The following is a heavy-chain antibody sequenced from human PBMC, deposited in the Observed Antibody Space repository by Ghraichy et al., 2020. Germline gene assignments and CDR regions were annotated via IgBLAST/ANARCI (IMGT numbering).Heavy chain of an antibody. CDR3: AKGDDGSGSYYDYYFDY. J-gene: IGHJ4*02. V-gene: IGHV3-23*01. D-gene: IGHD3-10*01. Sequence: LSLTCAASGFTFSSYAMSWVRQAPGKGLEWVSAISGSGGSTYYADSVKGRFTISRDNSKNTLYLQMNSLRAEDTAVYYCAKGDDGSGSYYDYYFDYWGQGTLVTVSS. CDR2: ISGSGGST. CDR1: GFTFSSYA.